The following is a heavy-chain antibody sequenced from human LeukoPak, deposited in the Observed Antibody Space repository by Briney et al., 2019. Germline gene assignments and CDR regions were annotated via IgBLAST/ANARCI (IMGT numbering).Heavy chain of an antibody. Sequence: PSETLSLTCAVYGGSFSGYYWSWIRQAPGKGLEWVSSISSSSSYIYYADSVKGRFTISRDNAKNSLYLQMNSLRAEDTAVYYCARLPLEQWLVTDYWGQGTLVTVSS. CDR3: ARLPLEQWLVTDY. CDR1: GGSFSGYY. J-gene: IGHJ4*02. V-gene: IGHV3-21*01. D-gene: IGHD6-19*01. CDR2: ISSSSSYI.